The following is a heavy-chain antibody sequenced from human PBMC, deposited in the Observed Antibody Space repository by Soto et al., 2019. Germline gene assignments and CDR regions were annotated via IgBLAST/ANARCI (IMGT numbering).Heavy chain of an antibody. CDR1: GYTFTSYG. V-gene: IGHV1-18*01. J-gene: IGHJ6*02. Sequence: ASVKVSCKASGYTFTSYGISWVRQAPGQGLEWMGWISAYNDNTNYAQKLQGRVTMTTDTSTSTAYMELRSLRSDDTAVYYCARDLRTTGYYGMDVWGQGTTLTVSS. CDR3: ARDLRTTGYYGMDV. CDR2: ISAYNDNT.